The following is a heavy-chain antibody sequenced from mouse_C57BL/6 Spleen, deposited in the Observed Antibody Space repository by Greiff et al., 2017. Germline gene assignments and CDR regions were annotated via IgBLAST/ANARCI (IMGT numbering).Heavy chain of an antibody. CDR1: GYTFTSYW. D-gene: IGHD1-1*01. CDR2: IYPGSGST. Sequence: QVQLQQPGAELVKPGASVKMSCKASGYTFTSYWITWVKQRPGQGLEWIGDIYPGSGSTNYNEKFKSKATLTVDTSSSTAYMQLSSLTSEDSAVYYWARRDYGSSYVPPDYWGQGTTLTVSS. J-gene: IGHJ2*01. V-gene: IGHV1-55*01. CDR3: ARRDYGSSYVPPDY.